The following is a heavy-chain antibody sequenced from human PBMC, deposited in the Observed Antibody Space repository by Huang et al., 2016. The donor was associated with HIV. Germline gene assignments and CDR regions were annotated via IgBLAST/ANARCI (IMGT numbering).Heavy chain of an antibody. D-gene: IGHD6-19*01. CDR1: GGSVSSGSYY. CDR3: AREMAARPGFDY. CDR2: IYYSGGT. Sequence: QVQLQESGPGLVKPSETLSLTCTVSGGSVSSGSYYWSWIRQPPGKGLEWIGYIYYSGGTNYNPSLKSRVTISVDTSKNQFSLKLSSVTAADTAVYYCAREMAARPGFDYWGQGTLVTVSS. J-gene: IGHJ4*02. V-gene: IGHV4-61*01.